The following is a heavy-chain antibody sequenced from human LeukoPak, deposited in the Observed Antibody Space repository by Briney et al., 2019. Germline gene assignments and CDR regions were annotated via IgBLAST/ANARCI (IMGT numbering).Heavy chain of an antibody. CDR2: ISGSGGST. J-gene: IGHJ4*02. CDR3: AKGTGFVVVPAAIDY. V-gene: IGHV3-23*01. D-gene: IGHD2-2*01. Sequence: PGGSLRLSCAASGFTFSSYAMHWVRQAPGKGLEWVSAISGSGGSTYYADSVKGRFTISRDNSKNTLYLQMNSLRAEDTAVYYCAKGTGFVVVPAAIDYWGQGTLVTVSS. CDR1: GFTFSSYA.